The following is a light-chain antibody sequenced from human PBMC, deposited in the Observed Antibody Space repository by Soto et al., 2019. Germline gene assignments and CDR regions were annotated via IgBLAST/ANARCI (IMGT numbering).Light chain of an antibody. CDR2: EVS. CDR3: SSYTSSSPCV. J-gene: IGLJ1*01. CDR1: SSDVGGYKY. V-gene: IGLV2-14*01. Sequence: QSALTQPASVSGSPGQSITISCTGTSSDVGGYKYVSWYQQYPGKAPKLMMYEVSNRPSGVSNRFSGSKSGNTASLTISGRQAEEEADYYCSSYTSSSPCVFGTGTKLTV.